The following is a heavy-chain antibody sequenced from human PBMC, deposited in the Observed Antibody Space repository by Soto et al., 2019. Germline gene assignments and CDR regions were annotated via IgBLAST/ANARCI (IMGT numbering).Heavy chain of an antibody. CDR1: GDSIRPYY. V-gene: IGHV4-59*01. Sequence: TLSLTCTVSGDSIRPYYWTWIRQPPGKGLEWIGYVYYSGSVNYKSSLKSRVTMSVDTSKNQFSLRLNSVTAADTAVYYCARVTYDSFTAYSYYFDYWGQGTLVTVSS. D-gene: IGHD3-9*01. J-gene: IGHJ4*02. CDR2: VYYSGSV. CDR3: ARVTYDSFTAYSYYFDY.